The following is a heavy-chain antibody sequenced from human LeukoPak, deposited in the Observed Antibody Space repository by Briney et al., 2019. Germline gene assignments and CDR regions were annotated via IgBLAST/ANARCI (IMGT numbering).Heavy chain of an antibody. CDR2: IYYSGST. CDR3: ARDRSLGIIDY. CDR1: GDSISGYYSGYY. D-gene: IGHD3-16*01. J-gene: IGHJ4*02. Sequence: IPSETLSLTCIVSGDSISGYYSGYYWSWIRQPPGKGLEWIGYIYYSGSTNYNPSLKSRVTISVDASKNHFSLKVTSVTAADTAVYYCARDRSLGIIDYWGQGTLVTLSS. V-gene: IGHV4-61*03.